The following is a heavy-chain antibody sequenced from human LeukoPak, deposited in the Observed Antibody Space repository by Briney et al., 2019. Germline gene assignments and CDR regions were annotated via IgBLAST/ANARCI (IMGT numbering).Heavy chain of an antibody. J-gene: IGHJ6*03. CDR1: GGSISSYY. V-gene: IGHV4-4*07. CDR2: IHYRGTT. Sequence: SETLSLTCTVSGGSISSYYWSWIRQPAGKGLEWIGSIHYRGTTYYNPSLKSRVILSVDTSKDQFSLNLSSVTAADTAVYYCARVRFHYYYYMDVWGKGTTVTVSS. CDR3: ARVRFHYYYYMDV. D-gene: IGHD3-10*01.